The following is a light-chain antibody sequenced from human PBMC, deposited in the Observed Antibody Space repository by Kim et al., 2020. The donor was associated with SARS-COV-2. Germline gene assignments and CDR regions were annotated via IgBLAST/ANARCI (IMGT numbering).Light chain of an antibody. CDR3: QQRSQWPLT. V-gene: IGKV3-11*01. CDR1: QSINIY. Sequence: LSPGERATLSCRASQSINIYLAWYQQKPGQAPRLLIYDVSNRATGIPARFSGSGSGTDFTLTISSLEPEDFAVYYCQQRSQWPLTFGGGTKVDIK. J-gene: IGKJ4*01. CDR2: DVS.